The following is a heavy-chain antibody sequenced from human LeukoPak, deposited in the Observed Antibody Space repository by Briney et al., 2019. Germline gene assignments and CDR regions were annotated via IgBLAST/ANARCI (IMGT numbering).Heavy chain of an antibody. V-gene: IGHV1-69*04. CDR1: GGTFSSYA. D-gene: IGHD6-19*01. CDR2: IIPLIGIR. J-gene: IGHJ4*02. CDR3: AIIGVGGVDPFDS. Sequence: SVKVSCKASGGTFSSYAISWVRQAPGQGLEWMGRIIPLIGIRSYAQKFQDRVTISTDKSTNTAYMEVSTLRSEDTAVYYCAIIGVGGVDPFDSWGQGTLVTVSS.